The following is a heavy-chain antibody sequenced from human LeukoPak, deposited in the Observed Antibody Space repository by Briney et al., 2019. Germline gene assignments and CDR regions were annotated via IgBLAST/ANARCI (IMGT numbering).Heavy chain of an antibody. J-gene: IGHJ4*02. CDR3: ATLRSGYYPNY. CDR2: INTTGST. D-gene: IGHD3-3*01. CDR1: GVSISGYY. V-gene: IGHV4-4*09. Sequence: SGTLSLTCTVSGVSISGYYWSWIRQPPGKGLEWIVYINTTGSTNYNPSLKSRVTISVDTSKNPFSLKLSSLTAADTAVYYCATLRSGYYPNYWGQGTLVTVSS.